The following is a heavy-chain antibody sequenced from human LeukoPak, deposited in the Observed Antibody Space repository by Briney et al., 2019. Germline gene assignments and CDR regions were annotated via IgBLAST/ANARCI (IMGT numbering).Heavy chain of an antibody. CDR2: IYYSGST. Sequence: SETLSLTCSVSGSYINNYYWGWIRQAPGKGPEWIGSIYYSGSTYYNPSLKSRVTISVDTSKNQFSLKLSSVTAADTAVYYCASGPYCSSTSCYDWGQGTLVTVSS. J-gene: IGHJ4*02. D-gene: IGHD2-2*01. CDR3: ASGPYCSSTSCYD. CDR1: GSYINNYY. V-gene: IGHV4-39*07.